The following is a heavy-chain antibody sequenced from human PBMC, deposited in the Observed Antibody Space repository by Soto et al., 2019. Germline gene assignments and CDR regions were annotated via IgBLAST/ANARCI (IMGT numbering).Heavy chain of an antibody. CDR3: ARDVSMTAAGTKTDY. J-gene: IGHJ4*02. D-gene: IGHD6-13*01. Sequence: QVQLVESGGGVVQPGRSLRLSCAASGFTFSTYGMHWVRQAPGKGLEWVAIIWYDGSNKYYADSVKGRFTISRDNSKNTLYLQMNSLRAEDTAVYYWARDVSMTAAGTKTDYWGQGTLVTVSS. V-gene: IGHV3-33*01. CDR1: GFTFSTYG. CDR2: IWYDGSNK.